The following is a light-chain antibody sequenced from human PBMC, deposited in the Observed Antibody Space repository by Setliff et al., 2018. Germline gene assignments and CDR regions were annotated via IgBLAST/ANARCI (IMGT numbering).Light chain of an antibody. CDR2: GNS. CDR1: SSNIGAGYD. V-gene: IGLV1-40*01. CDR3: QSYDSSLSAYVV. Sequence: QAVVTQPPSVSGAPRQRVTISCTGSSSNIGAGYDVHWYQQLPGTAPKLLIYGNSNRPSGVPDRFSGSKSGTSASLAITGLQAEDEADYYCQSYDSSLSAYVVFGGGTKVTVL. J-gene: IGLJ2*01.